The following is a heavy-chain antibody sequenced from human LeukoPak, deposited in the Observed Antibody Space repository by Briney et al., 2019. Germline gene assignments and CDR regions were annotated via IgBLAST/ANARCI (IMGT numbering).Heavy chain of an antibody. V-gene: IGHV4-39*07. Sequence: SETLSLTCTVSGGSISSSSYYWGWIRQPPGKGLEWIGSIYYSGSTYYNPSLKSRVTISVDTSKNQFSLKLSSVTAADTAVYYCARDGGHYVGNWFDPWGQGTLVTVSS. CDR2: IYYSGST. CDR1: GGSISSSSYY. D-gene: IGHD4-23*01. CDR3: ARDGGHYVGNWFDP. J-gene: IGHJ5*02.